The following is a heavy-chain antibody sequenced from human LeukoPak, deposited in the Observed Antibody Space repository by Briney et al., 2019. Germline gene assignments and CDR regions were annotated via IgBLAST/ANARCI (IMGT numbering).Heavy chain of an antibody. Sequence: GGSLRLSCAASGFTFSDYAVSWVRQARGKGLEWVSGISGSGGTILHAASVKGRFIISRDNSKSTLFLQMSSLRVEDTTVYYCAKRDYSDSNTYSPLFDSWGQGTLVTVSS. CDR3: AKRDYSDSNTYSPLFDS. CDR1: GFTFSDYA. D-gene: IGHD3-22*01. CDR2: ISGSGGTI. V-gene: IGHV3-23*01. J-gene: IGHJ4*02.